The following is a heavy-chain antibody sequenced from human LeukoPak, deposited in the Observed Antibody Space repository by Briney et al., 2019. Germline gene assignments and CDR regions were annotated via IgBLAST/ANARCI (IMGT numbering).Heavy chain of an antibody. V-gene: IGHV3-30*18. CDR2: ISYDGSNK. CDR3: AKDVEGYYDFWSGCLNY. Sequence: SGGSLRLSCAASGFTFSSYGMHWVRQAPGKGLEWVAVISYDGSNKYYADSVKGRFTISRDNSKNTLYLQMNSLRAEDTAVYYCAKDVEGYYDFWSGCLNYWGQGTLVTVSS. D-gene: IGHD3-3*01. CDR1: GFTFSSYG. J-gene: IGHJ4*02.